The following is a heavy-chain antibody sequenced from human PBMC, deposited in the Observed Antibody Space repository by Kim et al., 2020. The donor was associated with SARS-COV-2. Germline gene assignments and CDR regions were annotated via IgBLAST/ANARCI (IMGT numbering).Heavy chain of an antibody. CDR2: ISGSGGST. D-gene: IGHD6-19*01. CDR1: GFTFSSYA. J-gene: IGHJ6*02. Sequence: GGSLRLSCAASGFTFSSYAMSWVRQAPGKGLEWVSAISGSGGSTYYADSVKGRFTISRDNSKNTLYLQMNSLRAEDTAVYYCANRGGGASGSVRSVAGKFYYYYYYGMDVWGQGTTVTVSS. CDR3: ANRGGGASGSVRSVAGKFYYYYYYGMDV. V-gene: IGHV3-23*01.